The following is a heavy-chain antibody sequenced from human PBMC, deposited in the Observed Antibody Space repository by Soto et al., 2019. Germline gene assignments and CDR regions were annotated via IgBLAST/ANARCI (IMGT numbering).Heavy chain of an antibody. V-gene: IGHV4-31*03. J-gene: IGHJ6*02. CDR3: ARGPALDDSSGYFEDYYGMDV. CDR2: IYYSGST. Sequence: QVQLQESGPGLVKPSQTLSLTCTVSGGSISSGGYYWSWIRQHPGKGLEWIGYIYYSGSTYYNPSLKSRVTISVDTSKNRFSLKLSSVTAADTAVYYCARGPALDDSSGYFEDYYGMDVWGQGTTVTVSS. CDR1: GGSISSGGYY. D-gene: IGHD3-22*01.